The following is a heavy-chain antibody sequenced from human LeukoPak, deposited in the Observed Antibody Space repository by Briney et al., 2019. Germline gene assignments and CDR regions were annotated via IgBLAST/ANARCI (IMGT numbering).Heavy chain of an antibody. CDR2: ISSSSSTI. CDR3: ASVLGYCSGGSCYSFKVFDP. J-gene: IGHJ5*02. D-gene: IGHD2-15*01. Sequence: GGSLRLSCAASGFTVSSNYMNWVRQAPGKGLEWVSYISSSSSTIYYADSVKGRFTISRDNAKNSLYLQMNSLRAEDTAVYYCASVLGYCSGGSCYSFKVFDPWGQGTLVTVSS. V-gene: IGHV3-48*04. CDR1: GFTVSSNY.